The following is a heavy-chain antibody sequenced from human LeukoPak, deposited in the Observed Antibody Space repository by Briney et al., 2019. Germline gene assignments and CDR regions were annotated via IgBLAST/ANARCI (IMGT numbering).Heavy chain of an antibody. J-gene: IGHJ4*02. Sequence: PGGSLRLSCAASGFTFSSYAMHWVRQAPGKGLEWVTVISYDGSNKYYADSVKGRFTISRDNSKNTLYLQMNSLRAEDTAVYYCARDLKRWLQHNYFDYWGQGTLVTVSS. D-gene: IGHD5-24*01. CDR1: GFTFSSYA. CDR2: ISYDGSNK. CDR3: ARDLKRWLQHNYFDY. V-gene: IGHV3-30-3*01.